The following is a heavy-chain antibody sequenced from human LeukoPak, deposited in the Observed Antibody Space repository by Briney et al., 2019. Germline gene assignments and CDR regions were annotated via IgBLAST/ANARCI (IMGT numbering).Heavy chain of an antibody. CDR3: ARHSSSFDY. CDR2: MNPNSGNA. Sequence: ASVKVSCKASGYTFTSYDINWVRQATGQGLEWMGWMNPNSGNAGYAQKFQGRVTITRNTSISTAYMELSSLRSEGTAVYYCARHSSSFDYWGQGTLVTVSS. D-gene: IGHD6-13*01. V-gene: IGHV1-8*03. J-gene: IGHJ4*02. CDR1: GYTFTSYD.